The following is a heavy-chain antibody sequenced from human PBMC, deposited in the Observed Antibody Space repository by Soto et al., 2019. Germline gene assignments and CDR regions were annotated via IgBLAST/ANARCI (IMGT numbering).Heavy chain of an antibody. J-gene: IGHJ4*02. Sequence: QVQLQESGPGLVKPSQTLSLTCTVSGGSISSGXXXXXXXXXXXXXXXEWIGYIYYSGSTYYNPSLKSRVTISVDTSKNQFSLKLSSVTAADTAVYYCARGKTVAAAGPFDYWGQGTLVTVSS. CDR1: GGSISSGXXX. CDR3: ARGKTVAAAGPFDY. D-gene: IGHD6-13*01. V-gene: IGHV4-31*03. CDR2: IYYSGST.